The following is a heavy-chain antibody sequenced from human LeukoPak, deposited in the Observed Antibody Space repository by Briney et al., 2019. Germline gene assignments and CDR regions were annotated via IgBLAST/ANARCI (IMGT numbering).Heavy chain of an antibody. CDR2: ISSSSDPI. CDR1: GITFSTFS. Sequence: GGSLRLSCAASGITFSTFSMNWVRQAPGKGLEWVSYISSSSDPIYYADSVKGRFTISRDNAKNSLYLQMNSLRAEDTAVYYCARSAYCTSTSCLNGRGAFDIWGQGTMVTVSS. J-gene: IGHJ3*02. V-gene: IGHV3-48*04. D-gene: IGHD2-2*01. CDR3: ARSAYCTSTSCLNGRGAFDI.